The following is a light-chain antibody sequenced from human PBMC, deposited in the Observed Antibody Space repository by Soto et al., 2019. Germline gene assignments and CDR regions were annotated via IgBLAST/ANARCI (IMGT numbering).Light chain of an antibody. J-gene: IGLJ2*01. CDR2: GNN. CDR3: QSYDSSLSVVV. V-gene: IGLV1-40*01. CDR1: SSNIGAGYD. Sequence: VLTQPPSVSGAPGQRVTISCTGSSSNIGAGYDVHWYQQLPGTAPKLLIYGNNNRPSGVPDRFSGSKSGTSASLAITGLQAEDEADYYCQSYDSSLSVVVFGGGTKLTVL.